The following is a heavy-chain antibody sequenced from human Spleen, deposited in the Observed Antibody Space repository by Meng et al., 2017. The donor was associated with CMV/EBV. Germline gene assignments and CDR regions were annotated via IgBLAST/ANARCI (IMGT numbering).Heavy chain of an antibody. V-gene: IGHV3-20*04. J-gene: IGHJ4*02. CDR1: GFTFDDYG. CDR2: INWNGGST. Sequence: GGSLRLSCAASGFTFDDYGMSWVRQAPGKGLEWVSGINWNGGSTGYADSVKGRFTISRDNSKNTLYLQMNSLRAEDTAVYYCAKARYCTNGVCLSAPDYWGQGTLVTVSS. CDR3: AKARYCTNGVCLSAPDY. D-gene: IGHD2-8*01.